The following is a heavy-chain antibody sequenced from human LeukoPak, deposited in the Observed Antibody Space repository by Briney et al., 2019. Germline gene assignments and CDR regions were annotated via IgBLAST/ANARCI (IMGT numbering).Heavy chain of an antibody. Sequence: ASVKVSCKASGYTFTGYYMHWVRQAPGQGLEWMGWINPNSGGTNYAQKFQGRVTMTRDTSISTAYMELSRLRSDDTAVYYCAGDGGYCTNGVCVFDYWGQGTLVTVSS. CDR1: GYTFTGYY. D-gene: IGHD2-8*01. CDR2: INPNSGGT. CDR3: AGDGGYCTNGVCVFDY. V-gene: IGHV1-2*02. J-gene: IGHJ4*02.